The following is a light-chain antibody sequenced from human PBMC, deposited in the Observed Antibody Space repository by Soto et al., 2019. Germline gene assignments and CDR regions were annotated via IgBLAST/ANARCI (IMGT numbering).Light chain of an antibody. CDR2: DAS. CDR3: QQYNSYPWT. Sequence: DIQMTQSPSTLSSPVGDRVPIICRASQSISTWLAWYQLKPGKAPKLLIYDASSLESGVPSRFSGSGSGTEFTLTISSLQPDDFATYYCQQYNSYPWTFGQGTKVDIK. V-gene: IGKV1-5*02. CDR1: QSISTW. J-gene: IGKJ1*01.